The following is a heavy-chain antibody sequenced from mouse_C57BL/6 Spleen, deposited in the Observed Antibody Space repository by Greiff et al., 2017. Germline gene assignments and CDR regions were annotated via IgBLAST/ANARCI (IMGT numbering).Heavy chain of an antibody. Sequence: EVQLVESGGGLVKPGGSLKLSCAASGFTFSSYAMSWVRQTPEKRLEWVATISDGGSYTYYPDNVKGRFTISRDNAKNNLYLQMSHLKSEDTAMYYGAREKNCSTPWAMDYWGQGTTVTVSS. CDR2: ISDGGSYT. V-gene: IGHV5-4*01. J-gene: IGHJ4*01. CDR3: AREKNCSTPWAMDY. D-gene: IGHD2-5*01. CDR1: GFTFSSYA.